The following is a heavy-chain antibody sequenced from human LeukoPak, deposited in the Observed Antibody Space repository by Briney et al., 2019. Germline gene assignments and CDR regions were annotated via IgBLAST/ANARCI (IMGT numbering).Heavy chain of an antibody. D-gene: IGHD1-26*01. J-gene: IGHJ4*02. V-gene: IGHV3-66*01. CDR3: AKVLGGNFPKPFDY. CDR2: IYSGGST. Sequence: GGSLRLSCAASGFTVSSNYMSWVRQAPGKGLEWVSVIYSGGSTYYADSVKGRFTISRDNSKNTLYLQMNSLRSEDTAVYYCAKVLGGNFPKPFDYWGQGILVTVSS. CDR1: GFTVSSNY.